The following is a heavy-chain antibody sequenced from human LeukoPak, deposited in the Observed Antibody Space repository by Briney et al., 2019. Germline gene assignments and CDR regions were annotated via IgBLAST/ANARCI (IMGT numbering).Heavy chain of an antibody. CDR1: GFTFSSYA. D-gene: IGHD3-10*01. V-gene: IGHV3-30-3*01. J-gene: IGHJ4*02. CDR2: ISYDGSNK. Sequence: GGSLRLSCAASGFTFSSYAMSWVRQAPGKGLEWVAVISYDGSNKYYADSVKGRFTISRGNSKNTLYLQMNSLRAEDTAVYYCARDAGHYFDYWGQGTLVTISS. CDR3: ARDAGHYFDY.